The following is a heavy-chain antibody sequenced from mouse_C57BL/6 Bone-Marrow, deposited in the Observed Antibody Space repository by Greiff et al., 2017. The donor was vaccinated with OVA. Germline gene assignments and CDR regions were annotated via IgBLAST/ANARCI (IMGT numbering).Heavy chain of an antibody. CDR3: ARSIYYDYDVWFAY. D-gene: IGHD2-4*01. CDR1: GYTFTSYW. CDR2: IHPNSGRT. V-gene: IGHV1-64*01. Sequence: QVQLQQPGAELVKPGASVKLSCKASGYTFTSYWMHWVKQRPGQGLEWIGMIHPNSGRTNYNEKFKSKATLTVDKSSSTAYMQLSSLTSEDSAVYYCARSIYYDYDVWFAYGGQGTLVTVSA. J-gene: IGHJ3*01.